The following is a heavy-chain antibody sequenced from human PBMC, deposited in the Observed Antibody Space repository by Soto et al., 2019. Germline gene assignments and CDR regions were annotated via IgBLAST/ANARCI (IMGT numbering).Heavy chain of an antibody. CDR1: GYYISSGYY. CDR2: IYHSGST. CDR3: VRSGGTYPDH. Sequence: SETLSLTCAVSGYYISSGYYWAWIRQPPGKGLEWIGNIYHSGSTYYNPSLNSRVTMSVDTSKNQFSLSLRSATAADTAIYYCVRSGGTYPDHWGQGALVTVSS. V-gene: IGHV4-38-2*01. J-gene: IGHJ4*02. D-gene: IGHD1-26*01.